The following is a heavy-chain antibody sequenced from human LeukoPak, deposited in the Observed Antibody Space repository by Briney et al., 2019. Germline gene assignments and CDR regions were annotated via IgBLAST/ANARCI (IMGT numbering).Heavy chain of an antibody. D-gene: IGHD2-15*01. V-gene: IGHV4-59*01. Sequence: PSETLSLTCTVSGGSISSYYWSWIRQPLGKGLEWIGYIYYSGSTNYNPSLKSRVTISVDTSKNQFSLKLSSVTAADTAVYYCARQVRPYSDFDYWGQGTLVTVSS. CDR2: IYYSGST. CDR3: ARQVRPYSDFDY. CDR1: GGSISSYY. J-gene: IGHJ4*02.